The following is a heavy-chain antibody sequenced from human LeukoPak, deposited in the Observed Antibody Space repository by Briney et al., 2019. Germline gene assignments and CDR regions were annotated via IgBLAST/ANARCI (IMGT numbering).Heavy chain of an antibody. J-gene: IGHJ4*02. D-gene: IGHD5-12*01. CDR3: ARDRGYTQDY. CDR1: GFTFSTYW. V-gene: IGHV3-74*01. CDR2: IKSDGSSP. Sequence: GGSLRLSCAASGFTFSTYWMHWVRQAPGKGLVWVSHIKSDGSSPSYADSVKGRFTISRDNAKNTLYLQMNSLRADDTAVYYCARDRGYTQDYWGQGTPVTVSS.